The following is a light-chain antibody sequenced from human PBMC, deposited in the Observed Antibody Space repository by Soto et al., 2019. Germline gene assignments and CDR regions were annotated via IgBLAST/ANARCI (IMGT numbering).Light chain of an antibody. V-gene: IGLV3-21*04. Sequence: ELTQPPSVSVAPGETARITCGGKNIGSKSVHWYQQKTGQAPVLVIYYDSDRPSGIPERFSGSNSGNTATLTVSRVEAGDEADYYCHVWDTTNDHPLFGGGTKLTVL. J-gene: IGLJ2*01. CDR3: HVWDTTNDHPL. CDR2: YDS. CDR1: NIGSKS.